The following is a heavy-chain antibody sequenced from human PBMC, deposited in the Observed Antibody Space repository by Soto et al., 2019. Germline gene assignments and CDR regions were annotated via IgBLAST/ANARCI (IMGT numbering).Heavy chain of an antibody. CDR1: GFTFSNYW. Sequence: GGSLRLSCAASGFTFSNYWMHWVRQAPGKGLMWVSHIKSDGTIATYADSVKGRFTISRDNAKNLLYLQMNSLRAEDSAVYYCGRKATDDSGILSDFWGQ. CDR3: GRKATDDSGILSDF. D-gene: IGHD3-10*01. CDR2: IKSDGTIA. V-gene: IGHV3-74*01. J-gene: IGHJ4*02.